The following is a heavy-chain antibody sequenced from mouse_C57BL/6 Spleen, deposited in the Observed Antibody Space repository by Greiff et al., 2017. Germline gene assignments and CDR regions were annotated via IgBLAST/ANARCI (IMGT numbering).Heavy chain of an antibody. D-gene: IGHD2-1*01. J-gene: IGHJ2*01. Sequence: EVMLVESEGGLVQPGSSMKLSCTASGFTFSDYYMAWVRQVPEKGLEWVANINYDGSSTYYLDSLKSRFIISRDNAKNILYLQMSSLKSEDTATYYCARAKGNYGVYFDYWGQGTTLTVSS. V-gene: IGHV5-16*01. CDR2: INYDGSST. CDR3: ARAKGNYGVYFDY. CDR1: GFTFSDYY.